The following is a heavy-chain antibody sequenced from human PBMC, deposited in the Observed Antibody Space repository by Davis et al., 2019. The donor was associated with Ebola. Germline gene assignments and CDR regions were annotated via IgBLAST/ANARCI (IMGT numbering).Heavy chain of an antibody. Sequence: GESLKISCAASGFTFSSYAMSWVRQAPGKGLEWVSAISGSGGSTYYADSVKGRFTISRDNSKNTLYLQMNSLRAEDTAVYYCAKDRSVVVVAAALDYWGQGTLVTVSS. D-gene: IGHD2-15*01. V-gene: IGHV3-23*01. J-gene: IGHJ4*02. CDR2: ISGSGGST. CDR1: GFTFSSYA. CDR3: AKDRSVVVVAAALDY.